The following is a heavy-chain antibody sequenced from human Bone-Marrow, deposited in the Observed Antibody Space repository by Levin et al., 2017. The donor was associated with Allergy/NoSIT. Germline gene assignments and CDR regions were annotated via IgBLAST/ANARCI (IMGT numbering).Heavy chain of an antibody. CDR3: ARGHSTSGFDY. V-gene: IGHV4-34*01. CDR1: GASFIGYY. CDR2: VHSSGSS. Sequence: SCTVEGASFIGYYWSWIRQPPGKGLEYVGGVHSSGSSDYNPSLGSRVNIVLDTSRTQFSLRLNSVTAADTAVYYCARGHSTSGFDYWGQGALVTISS. J-gene: IGHJ4*02. D-gene: IGHD2/OR15-2a*01.